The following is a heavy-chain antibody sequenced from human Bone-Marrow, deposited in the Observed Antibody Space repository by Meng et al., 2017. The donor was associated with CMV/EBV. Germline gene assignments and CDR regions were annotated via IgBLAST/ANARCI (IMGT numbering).Heavy chain of an antibody. J-gene: IGHJ4*02. CDR2: IRSKANSYAT. V-gene: IGHV3-73*01. D-gene: IGHD4-17*01. CDR1: GYTFSSYG. CDR3: TTYTVTTLDY. Sequence: KVSCKASGYTFSSYGMHWVRQASGKGLEWVGRIRSKANSYATAYAASVKGRFTISRDDSKNTAYLQMNSLKTEDTAVYYCTTYTVTTLDYWGQGTLVTVSS.